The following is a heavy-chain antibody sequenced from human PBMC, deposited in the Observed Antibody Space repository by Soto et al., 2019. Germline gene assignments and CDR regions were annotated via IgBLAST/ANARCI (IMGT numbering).Heavy chain of an antibody. CDR3: ARQGGKNWFDP. Sequence: QLQLQESGPGLVKPSETLSLTCTVSGGSISSSSYYWGWIRQPPGKGLEWIGSIYYSGSTYYNPSLKSRVTISVDTSKNQFSLKLSSVTAADTAVYYCARQGGKNWFDPWGQGTLVTVSS. D-gene: IGHD2-15*01. V-gene: IGHV4-39*01. CDR2: IYYSGST. J-gene: IGHJ5*02. CDR1: GGSISSSSYY.